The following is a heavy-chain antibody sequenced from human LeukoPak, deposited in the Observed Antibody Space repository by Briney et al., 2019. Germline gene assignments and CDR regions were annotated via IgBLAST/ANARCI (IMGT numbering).Heavy chain of an antibody. CDR2: ISAYNGNT. J-gene: IGHJ4*02. CDR1: GYTFTSYA. CDR3: ARESIGGYGFDY. V-gene: IGHV1-18*01. D-gene: IGHD6-25*01. Sequence: APVKVSCKASGYTFTSYAMNWVRQAPGQGLEWMGWISAYNGNTNYAQKLQGRVTMTTDTSTSTAYMELRSLRSDDTAVYYCARESIGGYGFDYWGQGTPVTVAS.